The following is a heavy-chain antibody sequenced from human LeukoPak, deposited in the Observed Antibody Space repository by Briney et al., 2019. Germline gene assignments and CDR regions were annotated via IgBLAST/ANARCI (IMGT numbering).Heavy chain of an antibody. Sequence: GGSLRLSCAASGFTLSENNVHWVRQAPGKGLEWLALISNDGNSKDYADSVKGRFTLSGDNSKTTVYLQMNSLRAEDTAVYYCARDRSGFYSIDQWGQGTLVTVSP. D-gene: IGHD5-12*01. V-gene: IGHV3-30-3*01. CDR3: ARDRSGFYSIDQ. CDR1: GFTLSENN. J-gene: IGHJ4*02. CDR2: ISNDGNSK.